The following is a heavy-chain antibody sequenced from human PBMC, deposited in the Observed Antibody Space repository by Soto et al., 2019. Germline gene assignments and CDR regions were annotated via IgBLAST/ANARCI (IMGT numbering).Heavy chain of an antibody. Sequence: ETLSLTCTVSGGSISSSSYYWGWIRQPPGKGLEWIGSIYYSGSTYYNPSLKSRVTISVDTSKNQFSLKLSSVTAADTAVYYCARHGDYYGSGSWTPVDYWGQGTLVTVSS. CDR2: IYYSGST. V-gene: IGHV4-39*01. CDR1: GGSISSSSYY. D-gene: IGHD3-10*01. CDR3: ARHGDYYGSGSWTPVDY. J-gene: IGHJ4*02.